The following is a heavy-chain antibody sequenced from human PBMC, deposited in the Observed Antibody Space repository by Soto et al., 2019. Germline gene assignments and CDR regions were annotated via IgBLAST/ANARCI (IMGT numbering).Heavy chain of an antibody. V-gene: IGHV3-7*04. J-gene: IGHJ3*01. CDR1: GFTFSAFW. D-gene: IGHD2-21*01. CDR2: IKRDGTVT. Sequence: EVQLVESGGGLVQPGESLRLSCAASGFTFSAFWMTWLRQAPGKGLEWVANIKRDGTVTHYGDSVEGRCTLSRDNAQNSLFLQLNILRPEDTAMYYCARDLSPPGDFFYDAFDVWGQGTFVTVAS. CDR3: ARDLSPPGDFFYDAFDV.